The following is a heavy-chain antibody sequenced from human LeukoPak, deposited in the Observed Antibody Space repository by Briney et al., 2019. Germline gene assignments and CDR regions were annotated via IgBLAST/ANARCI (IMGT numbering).Heavy chain of an antibody. V-gene: IGHV4-30-2*01. D-gene: IGHD3-10*01. Sequence: PSQTLSLTCAVSGGSISSGGNSWSWIRQPPGKGLEWIGYIYHSGSTYYNPSLKSRVTISVDRSKNQFSLKLSSVTAADTAVYYCARVRGTELVFDYWGQGTLVTVSS. CDR1: GGSISSGGNS. CDR3: ARVRGTELVFDY. CDR2: IYHSGST. J-gene: IGHJ4*02.